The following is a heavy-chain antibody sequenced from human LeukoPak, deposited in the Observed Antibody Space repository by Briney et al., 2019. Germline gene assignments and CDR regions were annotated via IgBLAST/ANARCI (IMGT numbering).Heavy chain of an antibody. V-gene: IGHV4-59*01. D-gene: IGHD4-23*01. J-gene: IGHJ6*02. CDR2: IYYSGST. CDR1: GGSIRSYY. CDR3: ARELGATVVNYGMDV. Sequence: KPSATLSLTCTVSGGSIRSYYWSWIRQPPGKGLEWIGYIYYSGSTNYNPSLKSRVTISVDTPKNQLSLKLTSVTAADTAVYYCARELGATVVNYGMDVWGQGTTVTVSS.